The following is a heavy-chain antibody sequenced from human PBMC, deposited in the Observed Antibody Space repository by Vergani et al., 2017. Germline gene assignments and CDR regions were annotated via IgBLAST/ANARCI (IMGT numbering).Heavy chain of an antibody. Sequence: QVQLQESGPGLVKPSQTLSLTCTVSGGSISSGGYYWSWIRQHPGKGLEWIGEINHSGSTNYNPSLKSRVTISVDTSKNQFSLKLSSVTAADTAVYYCARGLYKYSGYRTVDYWGQGTLVTVSS. CDR3: ARGLYKYSGYRTVDY. CDR1: GGSISSGGYY. CDR2: INHSGST. D-gene: IGHD5-12*01. V-gene: IGHV4-31*03. J-gene: IGHJ4*02.